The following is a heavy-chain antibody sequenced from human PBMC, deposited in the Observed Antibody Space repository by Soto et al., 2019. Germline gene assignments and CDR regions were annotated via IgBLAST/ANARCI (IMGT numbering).Heavy chain of an antibody. J-gene: IGHJ6*02. CDR1: GFTFNSYS. CDR2: ISSSSTTK. D-gene: IGHD2-15*01. V-gene: IGHV3-48*01. Sequence: PGGSLRLSCAASGFTFNSYSMNWVRQAPGKGLEWVSYISSSSTTKYYTDSVKGRFTISRDNAKKSLYLQMSSLTAEDTAVYYCARDQGGGSCYSCYYFPMDVWGQGTTVTVSS. CDR3: ARDQGGGSCYSCYYFPMDV.